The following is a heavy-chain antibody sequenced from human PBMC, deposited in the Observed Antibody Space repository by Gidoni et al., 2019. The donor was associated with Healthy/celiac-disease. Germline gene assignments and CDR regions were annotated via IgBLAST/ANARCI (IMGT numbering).Heavy chain of an antibody. CDR2: SYYSGST. J-gene: IGHJ4*02. Sequence: QLQLQESGPGLVKPLDTLSLTCTVSGGSISSSSYYWGWIRQPPGKGREWIGSSYYSGSTYYNPSLKSGVTISGDTSKNQFSLKLSSVTAEDTAVYYCARHGPGSSGYYDFDYWGQGTLVTVSS. CDR3: ARHGPGSSGYYDFDY. V-gene: IGHV4-39*01. CDR1: GGSISSSSYY. D-gene: IGHD3-22*01.